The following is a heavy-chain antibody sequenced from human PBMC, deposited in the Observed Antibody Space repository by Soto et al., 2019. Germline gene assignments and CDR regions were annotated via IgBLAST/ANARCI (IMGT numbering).Heavy chain of an antibody. Sequence: GASVKVSCKASGYTFTSYGISWVRQAPGQGLEWMGWISAYNGNTNYAQKLQGRVTMTTDTSTSTAYMELRSLRSDDTAVYYCARDNTVTPRQPRFRATEYFQHWGQGTLVTVSS. CDR3: ARDNTVTPRQPRFRATEYFQH. CDR2: ISAYNGNT. J-gene: IGHJ1*01. V-gene: IGHV1-18*01. D-gene: IGHD4-17*01. CDR1: GYTFTSYG.